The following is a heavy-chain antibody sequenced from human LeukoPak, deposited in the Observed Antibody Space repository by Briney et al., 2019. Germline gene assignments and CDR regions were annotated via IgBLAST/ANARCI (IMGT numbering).Heavy chain of an antibody. V-gene: IGHV3-21*01. CDR1: GFTFSSYS. J-gene: IGHJ4*02. CDR2: ISGSGGGT. Sequence: GGSLRLSCAASGFTFSSYSMSWVRQAPGKGLEWVSVISGSGGGTYYADSVKGRFTISRDNAKNTLYLQMNSLRAEDTAVYYCARGYSSGLHFDYWGQGTLVTVSS. D-gene: IGHD6-19*01. CDR3: ARGYSSGLHFDY.